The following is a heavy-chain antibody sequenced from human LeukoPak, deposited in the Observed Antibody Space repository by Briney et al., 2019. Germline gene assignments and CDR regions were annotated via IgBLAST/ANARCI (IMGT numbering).Heavy chain of an antibody. CDR3: ARENSRNFDY. CDR2: IYHSGST. D-gene: IGHD2/OR15-2a*01. Sequence: ASETLSLTCTVSGYSISSGYYWGWIRQPPGKGLEWIGSIYHSGSTYYNPSLKSRVIISVDTSKNQFSLKLSSVTAADTAVYYCARENSRNFDYWGQGTLVTVSS. V-gene: IGHV4-38-2*02. J-gene: IGHJ4*02. CDR1: GYSISSGYY.